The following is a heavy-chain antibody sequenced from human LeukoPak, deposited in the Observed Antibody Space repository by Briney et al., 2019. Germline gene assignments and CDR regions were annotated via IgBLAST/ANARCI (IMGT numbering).Heavy chain of an antibody. Sequence: GEALKISCKGSAYSFTSNWISWVRQMPGKGLEWMGRIDPSDSYTNYSPSFQGHVTISADKSISTAYLQWSSLKASDTAMYFCARQSSSAWSVFDYWGQGTLVTVSS. CDR1: AYSFTSNW. D-gene: IGHD6-19*01. CDR2: IDPSDSYT. V-gene: IGHV5-10-1*01. J-gene: IGHJ4*02. CDR3: ARQSSSAWSVFDY.